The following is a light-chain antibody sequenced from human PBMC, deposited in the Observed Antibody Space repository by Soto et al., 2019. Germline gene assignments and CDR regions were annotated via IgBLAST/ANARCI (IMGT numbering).Light chain of an antibody. V-gene: IGKV3-20*01. CDR1: QSVSSNY. CDR2: IAS. Sequence: EIVLTQSPGTLSLFPGERATLSCRATQSVSSNYLAWYQQKPGQAPRLLIYIASSRATGIPDRFSGSGSGTDGALTISRREPEDFAVYYCQQYGTSPLTFGQGTRVGIK. J-gene: IGKJ1*01. CDR3: QQYGTSPLT.